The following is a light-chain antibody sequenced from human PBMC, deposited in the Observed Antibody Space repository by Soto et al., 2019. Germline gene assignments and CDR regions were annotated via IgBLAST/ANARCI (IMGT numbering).Light chain of an antibody. CDR1: QSVSSTY. J-gene: IGKJ1*01. V-gene: IGKV3-20*01. Sequence: EIVLTQSPGTVSLSPMERATLSFRASQSVSSTYLAWYQQKPGQAPRLLIFGSSSRATGIPDRFSGSGSGTDFTLTISRLEPEDFAVYYCQHYGSSLWTFGQGTKVDI. CDR2: GSS. CDR3: QHYGSSLWT.